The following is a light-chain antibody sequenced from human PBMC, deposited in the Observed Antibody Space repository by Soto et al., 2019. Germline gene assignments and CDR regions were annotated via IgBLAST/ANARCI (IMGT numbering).Light chain of an antibody. CDR1: RRVSSN. CDR3: QQYNNWPPYT. J-gene: IGKJ2*01. V-gene: IGKV3D-15*01. CDR2: GAS. Sequence: EIGMTQSPATLSWSSGERATLSCRASRRVSSNLAWYQQKPGQAPRLLIYGASTRATGIPARFSGSGSGTEFTLTISSLQSEDFAVYYCQQYNNWPPYTFGQGTKLEIK.